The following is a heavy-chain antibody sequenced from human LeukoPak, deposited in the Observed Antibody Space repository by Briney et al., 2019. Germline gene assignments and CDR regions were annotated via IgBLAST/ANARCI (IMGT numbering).Heavy chain of an antibody. J-gene: IGHJ4*02. D-gene: IGHD2-2*02. CDR3: ARGAAKDIVVVPAAIMDYFDY. V-gene: IGHV4-30-4*08. Sequence: PSETLSLTCTVSGGSISSGDYYWSWIRQPPGKGLEWIGYIYYSGSTYYNPSLKSRVTISVDTSKNQFSLKLSSVTAADTAVYYCARGAAKDIVVVPAAIMDYFDYWGQGTLVTVSS. CDR1: GGSISSGDYY. CDR2: IYYSGST.